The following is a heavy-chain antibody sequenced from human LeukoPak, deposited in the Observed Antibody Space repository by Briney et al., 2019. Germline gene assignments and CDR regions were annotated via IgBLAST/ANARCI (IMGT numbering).Heavy chain of an antibody. Sequence: PGGSLLLSCAASGFTFSSYAMSWVRQAPGKGLEWVSAISGSGSNTYYADSVKGRFTISRDNSKNTLYLQMNALRAGDTAVYYCAKGINGYLYYFDYWGQGTLVTVSS. CDR1: GFTFSSYA. D-gene: IGHD2-8*01. CDR3: AKGINGYLYYFDY. CDR2: ISGSGSNT. V-gene: IGHV3-23*01. J-gene: IGHJ4*02.